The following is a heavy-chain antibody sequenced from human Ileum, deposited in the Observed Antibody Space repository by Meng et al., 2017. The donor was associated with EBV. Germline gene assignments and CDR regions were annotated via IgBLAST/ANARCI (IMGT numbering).Heavy chain of an antibody. J-gene: IGHJ4*02. CDR1: GYTFTRYP. CDR2: INTDNGET. V-gene: IGHV1-3*04. Sequence: QVQLVQSGAEVKKPGASVKLSCKASGYTFTRYPIHWVRQGPGQRPEWMGCINTDNGETEFSQKFQGRVTITRDTSATTAYMELISLRSEDTAVYYCASRPGFNIGPFDFWGQGTLVTVSS. CDR3: ASRPGFNIGPFDF. D-gene: IGHD3/OR15-3a*01.